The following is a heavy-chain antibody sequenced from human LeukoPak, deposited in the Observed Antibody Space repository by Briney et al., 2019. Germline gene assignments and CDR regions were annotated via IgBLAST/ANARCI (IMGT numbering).Heavy chain of an antibody. J-gene: IGHJ3*02. CDR1: GFTFSSYA. Sequence: GGSLRLSCSASGFTFSSYAMHWVRQAPGKGLEYVSAISSNGGSTYYADSVKGRFTISRDNSKNTLYLQMSSLRAEDTAVYYCAISLFGAFDIWGQGTMVTVSS. CDR3: AISLFGAFDI. V-gene: IGHV3-64D*06. D-gene: IGHD3-16*01. CDR2: ISSNGGST.